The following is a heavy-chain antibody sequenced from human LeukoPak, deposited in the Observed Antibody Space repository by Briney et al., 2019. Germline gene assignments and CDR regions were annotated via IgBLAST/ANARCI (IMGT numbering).Heavy chain of an antibody. CDR2: IYYSGST. CDR3: AREDISGWYPYYFDY. Sequence: SETLSLTCTVSGGSISSYYWGWIRQPPGKGLEWIGYIYYSGSTNYNPSLKSRVTISVDTSKNQFSLKLSSVTAADTAVYYCAREDISGWYPYYFDYWGQGTLVTVSS. D-gene: IGHD6-19*01. J-gene: IGHJ4*02. V-gene: IGHV4-59*01. CDR1: GGSISSYY.